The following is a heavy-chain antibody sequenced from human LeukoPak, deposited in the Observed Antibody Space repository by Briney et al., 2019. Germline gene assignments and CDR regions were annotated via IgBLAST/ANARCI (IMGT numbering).Heavy chain of an antibody. CDR1: GGSISSSSYY. CDR3: ARPGSSSWYDFDY. V-gene: IGHV4-39*01. Sequence: PSETLSLTCTVSGGSISSSSYYWGWIRQPPGKGLEWIGSIYYSGSTYYNPSLKSRVTISVDTSKNQFSLKLSSVTAADTAVYYCARPGSSSWYDFDYWGQGTLVTVSS. J-gene: IGHJ4*02. D-gene: IGHD6-13*01. CDR2: IYYSGST.